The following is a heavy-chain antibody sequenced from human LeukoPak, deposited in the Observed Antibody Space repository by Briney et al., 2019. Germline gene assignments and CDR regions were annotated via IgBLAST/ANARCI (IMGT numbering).Heavy chain of an antibody. CDR3: ARALQQQLDHDAFDI. Sequence: SQTLSLTCALSGDSVYSNSAAWNWIRQSPSRGPEWLGRTYYRSEWYNDYAVSVKSRITVNPDPSKNQCSLQLNSVTPEDTAVYYCARALQQQLDHDAFDIWGQGTMVTVSS. CDR1: GDSVYSNSAA. J-gene: IGHJ3*02. V-gene: IGHV6-1*01. D-gene: IGHD6-13*01. CDR2: TYYRSEWYN.